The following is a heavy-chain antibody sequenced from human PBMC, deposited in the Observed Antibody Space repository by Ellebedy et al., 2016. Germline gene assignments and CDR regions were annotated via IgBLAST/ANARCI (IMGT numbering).Heavy chain of an antibody. J-gene: IGHJ6*02. CDR3: VKGRTRGVYGMDV. D-gene: IGHD1-1*01. V-gene: IGHV3-23*01. Sequence: GESLKISCAASGFTFSSYAMSWVRQAPGKGLEWVSAISGSGGSTYYADSVKGRFTISRDNSKNTLYLQMSSLRAEDTAVYYCVKGRTRGVYGMDVWGQGTTVTVSS. CDR1: GFTFSSYA. CDR2: ISGSGGST.